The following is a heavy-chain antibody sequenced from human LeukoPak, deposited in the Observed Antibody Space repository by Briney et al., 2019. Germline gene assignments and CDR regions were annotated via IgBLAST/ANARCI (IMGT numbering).Heavy chain of an antibody. Sequence: GGSLRLSCAASGFTFDGYAMHWVRQAPGKGLEWVSGISWNSGSIGYADSVKGRFTISRDNAKNSLYLQMNSLRAEDTALYYCAKARGGGNGLGFDCWGQGTLVTVSS. CDR2: ISWNSGSI. V-gene: IGHV3-9*01. J-gene: IGHJ4*02. CDR3: AKARGGGNGLGFDC. D-gene: IGHD4-23*01. CDR1: GFTFDGYA.